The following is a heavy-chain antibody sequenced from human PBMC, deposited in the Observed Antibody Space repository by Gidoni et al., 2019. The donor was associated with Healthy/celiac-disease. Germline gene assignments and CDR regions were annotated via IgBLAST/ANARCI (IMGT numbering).Heavy chain of an antibody. V-gene: IGHV4-39*01. J-gene: IGHJ4*02. CDR2: IYYSGST. CDR1: VCSISSSSYY. Sequence: QLQLQESGPGLVKPSETLSLTCTVSVCSISSSSYYWGWIRQPPGKGLEWIGSIYYSGSTYYNPSLKSRVTISVDTSKNQFSLKLSSVTAADTAVYYCLVVVVAAFSDLDYWGQGTLVTVSS. CDR3: LVVVVAAFSDLDY. D-gene: IGHD2-15*01.